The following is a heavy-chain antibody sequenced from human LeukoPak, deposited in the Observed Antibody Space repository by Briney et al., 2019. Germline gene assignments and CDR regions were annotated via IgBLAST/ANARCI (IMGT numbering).Heavy chain of an antibody. CDR2: IYNSGSNK. J-gene: IGHJ6*02. Sequence: GGSLRLSCAASGFTFSSYAMHWVRQAPGKGLEWVALIYNSGSNKYYADSVKGRFTISRDNSKNTLYLQMNRLRAEDTAVYYCARDEYGSGSYYYYYYYGMDVWGQGTTVTVSS. CDR1: GFTFSSYA. V-gene: IGHV3-30*04. D-gene: IGHD3-10*01. CDR3: ARDEYGSGSYYYYYYYGMDV.